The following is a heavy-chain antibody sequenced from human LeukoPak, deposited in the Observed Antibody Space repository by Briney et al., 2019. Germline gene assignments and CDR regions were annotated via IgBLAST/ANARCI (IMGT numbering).Heavy chain of an antibody. V-gene: IGHV3-30-3*01. CDR2: ISYDGSNK. J-gene: IGHJ6*02. CDR3: ARVGLLYRIYYYGMDV. Sequence: GGSLRLSCAASGFTFSSYAMHWVRQAPGKGLEWVAVISYDGSNKYYADSVKGRFTISRDNSKNTLYLQMNSLRAEDTAVYYCARVGLLYRIYYYGMDVWGQGTTVTVSS. D-gene: IGHD1-26*01. CDR1: GFTFSSYA.